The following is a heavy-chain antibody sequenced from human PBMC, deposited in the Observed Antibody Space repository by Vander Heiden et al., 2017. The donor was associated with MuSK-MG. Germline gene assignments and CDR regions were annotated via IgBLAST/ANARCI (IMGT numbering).Heavy chain of an antibody. Sequence: EVQLLESGGGLVQPGGSLRLSCAASGFTFSSYAMSWVRQAPEKGLEWVSAISGSGGSTYYADSVKGRFTISRDNSKNTLYLQMNSLRAEDTAVYYCAKVTYYYDSSGYYPFDYWGQGTLVTVSS. D-gene: IGHD3-22*01. CDR2: ISGSGGST. CDR1: GFTFSSYA. V-gene: IGHV3-23*01. CDR3: AKVTYYYDSSGYYPFDY. J-gene: IGHJ4*02.